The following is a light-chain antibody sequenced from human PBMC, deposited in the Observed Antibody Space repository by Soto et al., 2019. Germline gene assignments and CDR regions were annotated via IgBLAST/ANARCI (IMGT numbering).Light chain of an antibody. CDR2: GAS. J-gene: IGKJ1*01. Sequence: EIVWTHSPCTLSLSPLERATLSFMASQSVSSSYLAWYQQKPGQAPRLLIYGASSRATGIPDRFSGSGSGTDFTLTISSLQSEDFGVYYCQQYNNWPRTFGQGTKVDIK. V-gene: IGKV3-20*01. CDR1: QSVSSSY. CDR3: QQYNNWPRT.